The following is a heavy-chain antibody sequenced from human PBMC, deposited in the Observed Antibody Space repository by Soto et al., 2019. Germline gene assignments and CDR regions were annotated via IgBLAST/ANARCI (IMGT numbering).Heavy chain of an antibody. J-gene: IGHJ4*02. CDR1: GGSISYYY. Sequence: SETLSLTCTVSGGSISYYYWSWIRQPPGKGLEWIGYIYYSGSTNCNPSLKSRVTISVDTSKNQFSLKLSSVTAADTAVYYCARGNDFGDYYFDYWGKGTLVTVS. CDR2: IYYSGST. V-gene: IGHV4-59*01. D-gene: IGHD4-17*01. CDR3: ARGNDFGDYYFDY.